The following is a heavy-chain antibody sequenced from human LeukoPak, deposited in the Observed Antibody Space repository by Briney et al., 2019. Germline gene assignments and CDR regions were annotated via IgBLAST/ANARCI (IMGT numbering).Heavy chain of an antibody. Sequence: SETLSLTCTVSGGSISSSSYYWGWIRQPPGKGLEWIGSIYYSGSTYYNPSLKSRVTISVDTSKNQFSLNLSSVTAADTAVYYCARWSGSVTARNYYYYMDAWGEGTTVTVSS. CDR1: GGSISSSSYY. D-gene: IGHD6-6*01. CDR2: IYYSGST. J-gene: IGHJ6*03. CDR3: ARWSGSVTARNYYYYMDA. V-gene: IGHV4-39*07.